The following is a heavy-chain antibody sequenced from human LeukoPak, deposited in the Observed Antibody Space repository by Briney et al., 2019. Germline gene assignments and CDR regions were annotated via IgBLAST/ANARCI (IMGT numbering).Heavy chain of an antibody. CDR3: TTYIDSTGYFEAADDT. J-gene: IGHJ4*03. Sequence: GGSLRLSCVPSGFPYSRYSMNRLRQAPGKGLEWVAYISTDSRTIYSGDSVKGRFSISRDNDKSLLYLQMENLRVEDTAVYYCTTYIDSTGYFEAADDTWGQGTLVTVSA. V-gene: IGHV3-48*01. CDR1: GFPYSRYS. CDR2: ISTDSRTI. D-gene: IGHD2-2*03.